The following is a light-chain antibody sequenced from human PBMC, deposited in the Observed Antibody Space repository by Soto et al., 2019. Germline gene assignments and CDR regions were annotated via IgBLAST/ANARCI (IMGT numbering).Light chain of an antibody. Sequence: QSALTQPASVSRSPGQSITVPCTGTSSDIGGYNYVSWYQQHPGKVPKLMIYDVTNRPSGVSNRFSGSKSGNTASLTISGLQAEDEADYFCSSFSQTSTEVIFGGGTKLTVL. CDR2: DVT. V-gene: IGLV2-14*03. CDR1: SSDIGGYNY. J-gene: IGLJ2*01. CDR3: SSFSQTSTEVI.